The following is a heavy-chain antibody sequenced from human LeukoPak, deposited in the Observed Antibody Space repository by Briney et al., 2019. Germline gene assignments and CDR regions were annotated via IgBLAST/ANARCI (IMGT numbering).Heavy chain of an antibody. CDR2: IYPGDSAT. J-gene: IGHJ3*02. V-gene: IGHV5-51*01. D-gene: IGHD3-9*01. CDR3: GTCARGYDILTGYSNDAFDI. CDR1: GYSFTSYM. Sequence: GESMKISCKGSGYSFTSYMIGWVRQMRGKGLEWMGIIYPGDSATRYSPSFQGQVTISADKSISTAYLQWSKLKASDTAMYYCGTCARGYDILTGYSNDAFDIWGQGTMVSVSS.